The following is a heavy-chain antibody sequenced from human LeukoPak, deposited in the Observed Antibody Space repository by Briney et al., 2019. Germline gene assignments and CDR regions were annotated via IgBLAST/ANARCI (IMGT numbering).Heavy chain of an antibody. D-gene: IGHD3-3*02. V-gene: IGHV3-23*01. Sequence: GGSLRLSCAASGFTFSTYAVNWVRQAPGKGLEWVSAITGSGGATYYADSVKGRFTISRDNSKNTLYLQMNSLRAEDTAVYYCAKAPHFDEIPWGQGTLVTVSS. CDR1: GFTFSTYA. J-gene: IGHJ5*02. CDR3: AKAPHFDEIP. CDR2: ITGSGGAT.